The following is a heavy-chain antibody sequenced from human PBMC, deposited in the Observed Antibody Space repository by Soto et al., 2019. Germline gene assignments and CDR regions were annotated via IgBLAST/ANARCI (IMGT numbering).Heavy chain of an antibody. Sequence: QVQLVQSGAEVAKPGASVKVSCKTSGYPFTSYDINWVRQATGQGLEWMGWMNPNSGHTGFAEKFHGRVTMTSNTSITTAYMELSSLRSDDTAAYDSAITTRSGYSGAWSPVDYWGQGTLVTVSS. V-gene: IGHV1-8*01. CDR2: MNPNSGHT. CDR1: GYPFTSYD. CDR3: AITTRSGYSGAWSPVDY. D-gene: IGHD6-19*01. J-gene: IGHJ4*02.